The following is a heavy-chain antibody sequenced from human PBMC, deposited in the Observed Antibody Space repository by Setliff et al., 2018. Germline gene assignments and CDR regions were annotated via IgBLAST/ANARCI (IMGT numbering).Heavy chain of an antibody. V-gene: IGHV4-39*07. CDR2: IYYSGST. CDR3: ARFYGSSAFDY. D-gene: IGHD3-10*01. J-gene: IGHJ4*02. Sequence: SETLSLTCTVSGGSISNSGYSWGWIRQPPGKGLEWIGSIYYSGSTYYKSSLKSRVTISVDTSENQFSLKLNSVTAADTAVYYCARFYGSSAFDYWGQGTLVTVSS. CDR1: GGSISNSGYS.